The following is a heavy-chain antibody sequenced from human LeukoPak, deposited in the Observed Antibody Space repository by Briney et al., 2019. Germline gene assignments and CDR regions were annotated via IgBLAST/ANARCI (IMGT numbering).Heavy chain of an antibody. CDR2: IYSGGST. CDR3: DCSSWYGALD. CDR1: GFTVSSNY. D-gene: IGHD6-13*01. V-gene: IGHV3-66*01. Sequence: GGSLRLSCAASGFTVSSNYMSWVRQAPGKGLEWVSIIYSGGSTYYADSVKGRFTISRDNSKNTLYLQMNSLRAEDTAVYYCDCSSWYGALDWGQGTLVTVSS. J-gene: IGHJ4*02.